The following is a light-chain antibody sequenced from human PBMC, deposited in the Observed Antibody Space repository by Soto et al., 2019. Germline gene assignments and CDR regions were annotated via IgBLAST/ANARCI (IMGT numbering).Light chain of an antibody. J-gene: IGLJ1*01. CDR2: SNN. V-gene: IGLV1-44*01. CDR1: RSNIGSNP. Sequence: QSALTQPPSASGTPGQWVTISCSGSRSNIGSNPVNWYQQLPGTAPKLLIDSNNQRPSGVPDRFSGSRSGTSASLAISGLQSENEADYYCAAWDDSLYGRVFGTGTKLTVL. CDR3: AAWDDSLYGRV.